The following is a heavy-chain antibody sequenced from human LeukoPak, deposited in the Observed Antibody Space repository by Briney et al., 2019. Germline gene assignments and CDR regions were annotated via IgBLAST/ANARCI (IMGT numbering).Heavy chain of an antibody. CDR3: ARCYDLWSGYYRWLDP. Sequence: ASVKVSCKASGGTFSSYAISWVRQAPGQGLEWMGGIIPIFGTANYAQKFQGRVTITTDESTSTAYMELSSLRSEDTAVYYCARCYDLWSGYYRWLDPWGQGTLVTVSS. V-gene: IGHV1-69*05. CDR1: GGTFSSYA. CDR2: IIPIFGTA. J-gene: IGHJ5*02. D-gene: IGHD3-3*01.